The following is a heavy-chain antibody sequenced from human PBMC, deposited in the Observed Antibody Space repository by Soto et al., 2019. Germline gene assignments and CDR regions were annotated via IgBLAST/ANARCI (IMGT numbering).Heavy chain of an antibody. V-gene: IGHV4-39*01. CDR2: IYYSGST. CDR1: GGSISSSSYY. CDR3: ARHSRGTYYYGMDV. Sequence: SETLSLTCTVSGGSISSSSYYWGWIRQPPGKGLEWIGSIYYSGSTYYNPSLKSRVTISVDTSKNQFSLKLSSVTAADTAVYYCARHSRGTYYYGMDVWGQGTTVTVSS. J-gene: IGHJ6*02. D-gene: IGHD3-10*01.